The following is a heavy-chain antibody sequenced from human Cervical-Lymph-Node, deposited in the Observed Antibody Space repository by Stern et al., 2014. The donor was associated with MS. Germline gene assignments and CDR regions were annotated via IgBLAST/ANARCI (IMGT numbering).Heavy chain of an antibody. D-gene: IGHD1-26*01. J-gene: IGHJ4*02. CDR1: GFTFSSYT. V-gene: IGHV3-21*01. CDR3: ANGSPLHY. Sequence: EVQLVESGGGLVKPGGSLRLSCAASGFTFSSYTMNWVRQAPGKGLEWVSSINTKSTYIYYADSVKGRFTVSRDNAKNSLYLQMSSLRGDDTAVYYCANGSPLHYWGKGTLVTVSS. CDR2: INTKSTYI.